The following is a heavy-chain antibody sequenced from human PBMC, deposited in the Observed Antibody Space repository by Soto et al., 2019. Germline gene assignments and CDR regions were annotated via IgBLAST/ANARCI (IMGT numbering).Heavy chain of an antibody. CDR1: GFTFSSYA. CDR2: ISGSGGST. V-gene: IGHV3-23*01. Sequence: GGSLRLSCAASGFTFSSYAMSWVRQAPGKGLEWVSAISGSGGSTYYADSVKGRFTISRDNSKNTLYPQMNSLRAEDTAVYYCAKDPLSTSLSVDFDYWGQGTLVTVSS. CDR3: AKDPLSTSLSVDFDY. J-gene: IGHJ4*02.